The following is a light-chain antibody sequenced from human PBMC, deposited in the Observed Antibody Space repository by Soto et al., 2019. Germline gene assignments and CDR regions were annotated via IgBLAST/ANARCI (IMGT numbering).Light chain of an antibody. V-gene: IGKV1-39*01. CDR2: AAS. J-gene: IGKJ1*01. CDR3: QETYSTPRT. CDR1: QTIANY. Sequence: DIQMTQSPSSLSASVGGRVTIPCRASQTIANYLTCYQQKLGRAPNLLVYAASSLQSGDPSRFSGSGSGTELTLTISRLQPEAFATYYCQETYSTPRTFGQGTKVEIK.